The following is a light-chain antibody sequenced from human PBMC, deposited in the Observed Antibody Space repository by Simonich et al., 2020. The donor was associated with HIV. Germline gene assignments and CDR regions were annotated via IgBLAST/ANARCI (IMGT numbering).Light chain of an antibody. CDR1: QSVSSN. CDR3: QQYNNWPPWT. J-gene: IGKJ1*01. CDR2: GAS. V-gene: IGKV3-15*01. Sequence: EIVMTPSPATLSVSPGERSTLSCRASQSVSSNLSWYQQKPSQPPRLLIYGASTRATGIPASFSGSGSGTEFTLTISSMQSEDFAVYYCQQYNNWPPWTFGQGTKVEIK.